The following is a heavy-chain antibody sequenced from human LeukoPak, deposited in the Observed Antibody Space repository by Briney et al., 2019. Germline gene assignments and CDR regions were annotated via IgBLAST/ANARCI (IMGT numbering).Heavy chain of an antibody. CDR1: GGSFSGYY. Sequence: SETLSLTCAVYGGSFSGYYWSWIRQPPGKGLEWIGEINHSGSTNYNPSLKSRVTISVDTSKNQFSLKLSSVTAADTAVYYCARMYSYGSYYYYGMDVRGQRTTVTVSS. D-gene: IGHD5-18*01. V-gene: IGHV4-34*01. J-gene: IGHJ6*02. CDR3: ARMYSYGSYYYYGMDV. CDR2: INHSGST.